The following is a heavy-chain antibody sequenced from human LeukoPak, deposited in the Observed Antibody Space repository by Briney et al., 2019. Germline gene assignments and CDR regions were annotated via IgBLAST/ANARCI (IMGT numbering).Heavy chain of an antibody. CDR3: AREEGGGH. V-gene: IGHV3-48*01. Sequence: QPGRSLRLSCAASGFTFSSYSMNWVRQAPGKGLEWVSYISSSSSTIYYADSVKGRFTISRDNSKNTLYLQMNSLRAEDTAVYYCAREEGGGHWGQGTLVTVSS. CDR1: GFTFSSYS. D-gene: IGHD6-25*01. J-gene: IGHJ4*02. CDR2: ISSSSSTI.